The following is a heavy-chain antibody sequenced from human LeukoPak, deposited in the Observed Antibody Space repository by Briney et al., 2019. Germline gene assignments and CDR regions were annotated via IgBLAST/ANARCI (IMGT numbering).Heavy chain of an antibody. CDR2: ITSGFTP. D-gene: IGHD2-15*01. CDR3: AKDYSDARVADVFFEY. CDR1: GLIFSNYA. V-gene: IGHV3-23*01. Sequence: GGSLSLSCAASGLIFSNYAMSWVRQAPGKGLEWVSRITSGFTPHYADSVKGRFTISRDNSKNTFNLQMNSLRAEDTAVYYCAKDYSDARVADVFFEYWGQGTLVTVSS. J-gene: IGHJ4*02.